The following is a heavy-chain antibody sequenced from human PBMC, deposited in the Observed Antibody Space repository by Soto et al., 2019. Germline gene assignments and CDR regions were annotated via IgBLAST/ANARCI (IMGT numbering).Heavy chain of an antibody. Sequence: QVQLVQSGAEVKRPGSSVKVSCKASGGTFSSYAISWVRQAPGQGLEWMGGIIPIFGTVTYAQKFHGRVTITADKSTSTAYMELSSLRSEDTAIYYCARDTDGILWYSWGQGTLVTVSS. V-gene: IGHV1-69*06. D-gene: IGHD2-2*01. CDR2: IIPIFGTV. CDR3: ARDTDGILWYS. CDR1: GGTFSSYA. J-gene: IGHJ5*02.